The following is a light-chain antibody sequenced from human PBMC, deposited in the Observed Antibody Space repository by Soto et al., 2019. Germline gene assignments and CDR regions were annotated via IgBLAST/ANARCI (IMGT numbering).Light chain of an antibody. J-gene: IGLJ1*01. CDR3: SSYTSTSTPYV. CDR1: SSDVGGYTY. CDR2: DVS. V-gene: IGLV2-14*01. Sequence: QSAPTQPASVSGSPGQSITISCTGTSSDVGGYTYVSWYQQHPGKAPKLMIYDVSNRPSGVSNRFSGSKSGNTASLTISGLQAEDEADYYCSSYTSTSTPYVFGTGTKVTVL.